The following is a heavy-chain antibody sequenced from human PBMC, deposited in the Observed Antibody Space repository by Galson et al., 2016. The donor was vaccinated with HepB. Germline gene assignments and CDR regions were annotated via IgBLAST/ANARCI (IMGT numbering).Heavy chain of an antibody. Sequence: SVKVSCKASGYTFTAYYMHWVRQAPGQGLEWMGWISPNSGGTNYAQKFQGRVTMTRDTSITTAYMELSRLKSDDTAVYYCARDILGARGEDYWGQGTLVTVSS. J-gene: IGHJ4*02. CDR1: GYTFTAYY. CDR3: ARDILGARGEDY. D-gene: IGHD1-26*01. V-gene: IGHV1-2*02. CDR2: ISPNSGGT.